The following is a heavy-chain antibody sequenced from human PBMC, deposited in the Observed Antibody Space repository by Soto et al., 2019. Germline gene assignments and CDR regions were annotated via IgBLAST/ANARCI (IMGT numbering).Heavy chain of an antibody. J-gene: IGHJ6*03. D-gene: IGHD3-10*01. CDR2: IYYSGIT. Sequence: SESIDLTSTVSGDSISSYYLSWIRQPPEKGLEWIGYIYYSGITNYNPSLKSLVNISVDTSKNQFSLKLSSVTAADTAVYYCARREGYYYGSTTTDYYYYYMDVWGKGTTVTVFS. CDR1: GDSISSYY. V-gene: IGHV4-59*08. CDR3: ARREGYYYGSTTTDYYYYYMDV.